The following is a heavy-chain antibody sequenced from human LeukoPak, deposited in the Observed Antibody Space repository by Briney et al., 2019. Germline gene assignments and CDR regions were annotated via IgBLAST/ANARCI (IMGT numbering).Heavy chain of an antibody. CDR2: IYHSGST. V-gene: IGHV4-38-2*02. J-gene: IGHJ4*01. D-gene: IGHD3-22*01. Sequence: PSETLSLTCIVSGYSISSTYYWGWIRQPPGKGLEWIGSIYHSGSTYYNPSLKSRVTISVDTSKNQFSLKLSSVTAADTAVYYCAGGARDGSGYYYVGYWGQGTLVTVSS. CDR3: AGGARDGSGYYYVGY. CDR1: GYSISSTYY.